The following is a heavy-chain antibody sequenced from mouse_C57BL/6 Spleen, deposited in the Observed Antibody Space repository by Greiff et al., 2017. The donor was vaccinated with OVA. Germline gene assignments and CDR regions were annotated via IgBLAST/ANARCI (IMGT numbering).Heavy chain of an antibody. V-gene: IGHV5-16*01. Sequence: EVMLVESEGGLVQPGSSMKLSCTASGFTFSDYYMAWVRQVPEKGLEWVANINYDGSSTYYLDYLKSRFIISRDNAKNILYLQMSSLKSEDTATYYCAREPPYWYFDVWGTGTTVTVSS. CDR2: INYDGSST. CDR3: AREPPYWYFDV. CDR1: GFTFSDYY. J-gene: IGHJ1*03.